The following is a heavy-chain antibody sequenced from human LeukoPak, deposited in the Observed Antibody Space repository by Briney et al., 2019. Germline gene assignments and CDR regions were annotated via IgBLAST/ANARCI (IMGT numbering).Heavy chain of an antibody. V-gene: IGHV1-2*02. CDR2: INPNNGVT. Sequence: ASVKVSCKASGYTFSDYYMHWVRQAPGQGLEWMGWINPNNGVTKFAPKFQSRVTLTRDTSITTAYMDLSSLRAEDTALYYCAKDINGTKGYSYFRDVWGKGTGVTVSS. CDR1: GYTFSDYY. D-gene: IGHD2-8*01. J-gene: IGHJ6*03. CDR3: AKDINGTKGYSYFRDV.